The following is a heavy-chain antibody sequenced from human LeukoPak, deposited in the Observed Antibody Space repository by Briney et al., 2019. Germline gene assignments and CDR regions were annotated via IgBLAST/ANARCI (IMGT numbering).Heavy chain of an antibody. J-gene: IGHJ5*02. Sequence: SVTVSCKASGGTFSSYSISWVRQAPGQGLEWMGGIVPIFGTADYAQKFQGRVTITADESTSTAYMELSSLRSEDTAVYYCARDRAAAGLNNWFDPWGQGTRVTVSS. D-gene: IGHD6-13*01. CDR1: GGTFSSYS. V-gene: IGHV1-69*13. CDR3: ARDRAAAGLNNWFDP. CDR2: IVPIFGTA.